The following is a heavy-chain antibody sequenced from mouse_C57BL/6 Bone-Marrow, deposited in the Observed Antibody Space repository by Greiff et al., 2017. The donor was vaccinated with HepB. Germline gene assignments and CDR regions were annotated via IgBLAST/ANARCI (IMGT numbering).Heavy chain of an antibody. D-gene: IGHD1-1*01. Sequence: EVQLKESGPGLAKPSPTLSLTCSVTGYSITSDYWNWIRKFPGNKLEYMGYISYSGSTYYNPSLKSRISITRDTSKTQYYLQLNSVTTEDTATYYCARYTDCYGSSYGAMDYWGQGTSVTVSS. CDR1: GYSITSDY. V-gene: IGHV3-8*01. J-gene: IGHJ4*01. CDR3: ARYTDCYGSSYGAMDY. CDR2: ISYSGST.